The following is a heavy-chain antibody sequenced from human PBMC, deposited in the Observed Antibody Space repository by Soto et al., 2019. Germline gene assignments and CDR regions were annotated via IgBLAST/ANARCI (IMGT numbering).Heavy chain of an antibody. CDR1: GGTFSSYA. D-gene: IGHD2-2*01. CDR3: ARSSPLRGVVVPAATYNWFDP. J-gene: IGHJ5*02. Sequence: ASLKVSCKASGGTFSSYAISWVRQAPGQGLEWMGGIIPIFGTANYAQKFQGRVTITADRSTSTAYMELSSLRSEDTAVYYCARSSPLRGVVVPAATYNWFDPWGQGTLVTVSS. V-gene: IGHV1-69*06. CDR2: IIPIFGTA.